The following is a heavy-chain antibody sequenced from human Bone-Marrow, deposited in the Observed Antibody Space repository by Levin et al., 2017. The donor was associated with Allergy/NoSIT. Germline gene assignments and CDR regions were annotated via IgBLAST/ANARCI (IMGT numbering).Heavy chain of an antibody. D-gene: IGHD2-2*01. CDR2: INHSGST. CDR3: ARGEACSSTSCYGGGLDY. V-gene: IGHV4-34*01. J-gene: IGHJ4*02. Sequence: SQTLSLTCAVYGGSFSGYYWSWIRQPPGKGLEWIGEINHSGSTNYNPSLKSRVTISVDTSKNQFSLKLSSVTAADTAVYYCARGEACSSTSCYGGGLDYWGQGTLVTVSS. CDR1: GGSFSGYY.